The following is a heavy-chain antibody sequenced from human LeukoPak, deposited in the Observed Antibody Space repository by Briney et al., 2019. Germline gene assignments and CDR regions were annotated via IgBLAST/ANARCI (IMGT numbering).Heavy chain of an antibody. Sequence: GGSLRLSCAASGFTFSHYSMSWVRQAPGKGLEWVSSISSSSSYIYYADSVKGRFTISRDNAKNSLYLQMNSLRAEDTAVYYCARGAGAVAGPSDAFDIWGQGTMVTVSS. CDR1: GFTFSHYS. CDR2: ISSSSSYI. J-gene: IGHJ3*02. V-gene: IGHV3-21*01. D-gene: IGHD6-19*01. CDR3: ARGAGAVAGPSDAFDI.